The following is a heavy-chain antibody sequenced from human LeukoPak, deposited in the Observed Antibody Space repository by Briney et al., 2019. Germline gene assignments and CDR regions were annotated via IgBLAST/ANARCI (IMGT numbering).Heavy chain of an antibody. V-gene: IGHV3-23*01. CDR3: AKDSGDYYDSSGPGFDY. CDR1: GFTFSSYA. D-gene: IGHD3-22*01. Sequence: GGSLRLSCAASGFTFSSYAMSWVRQAPGKGLEWVSAISGSGGSTYYADSAKGRFTISRDNSKNTLYLQMNSLRAEDTAVYYCAKDSGDYYDSSGPGFDYWGQGTLVTVSS. J-gene: IGHJ4*02. CDR2: ISGSGGST.